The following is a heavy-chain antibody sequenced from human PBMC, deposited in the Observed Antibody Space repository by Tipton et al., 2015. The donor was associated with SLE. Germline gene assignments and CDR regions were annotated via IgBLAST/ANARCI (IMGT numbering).Heavy chain of an antibody. CDR2: VYYSGTT. D-gene: IGHD1-7*01. CDR1: GGAIGSYY. Sequence: TLSLTCNVTGGAIGSYYWSWIRQPPGKELEWIGYVYYSGTTNYNPSLKSRVTISVDTSKNHFSLNLTSVAAADTAVYYCARTNWNYVYFDYWGQGALVTVSS. V-gene: IGHV4-59*01. J-gene: IGHJ4*02. CDR3: ARTNWNYVYFDY.